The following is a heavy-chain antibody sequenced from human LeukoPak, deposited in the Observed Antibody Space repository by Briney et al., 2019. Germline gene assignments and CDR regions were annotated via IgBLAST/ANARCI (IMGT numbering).Heavy chain of an antibody. CDR1: GYTFTSYA. J-gene: IGHJ6*02. CDR2: SNAGNGNT. CDR3: ARGRYYYYYGMDV. V-gene: IGHV1-3*02. Sequence: ASVKVSCKASGYTFTSYAMHWVRQAPGQRLEWMGWSNAGNGNTKYSQEFQGRVTITRDTSASTAYMELSSLRSEDMAVYYCARGRYYYYYGMDVWGQGTTVTVSS.